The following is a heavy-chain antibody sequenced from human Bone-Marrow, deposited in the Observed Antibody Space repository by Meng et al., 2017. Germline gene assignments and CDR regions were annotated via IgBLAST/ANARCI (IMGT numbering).Heavy chain of an antibody. D-gene: IGHD6-19*01. CDR2: ISYDGSNK. CDR3: ARDKAGPRGSYYFDY. CDR1: GFTFSSYA. Sequence: SCAASGFTFSSYAMHWVRQAPGKGLEWVAVISYDGSNKYYADSVKGRFTISRDNSKNTLYLQMNSLRAEDTAVYYCARDKAGPRGSYYFDYWGQGTLVTVSS. J-gene: IGHJ4*02. V-gene: IGHV3-30*04.